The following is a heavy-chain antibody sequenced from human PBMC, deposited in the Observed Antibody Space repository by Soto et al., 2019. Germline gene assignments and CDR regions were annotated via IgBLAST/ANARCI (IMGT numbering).Heavy chain of an antibody. CDR1: GGSISSYY. CDR3: ARESISGSSLDY. Sequence: SETLSLTCTVSGGSISSYYWSWIRQPPGKGLEWIGYIYYSGSTNYNPSLKSRVTISVDTSKNQFSLKLSSVTAADTAVYYCARESISGSSLDYWGQGTLVTVSS. V-gene: IGHV4-59*01. D-gene: IGHD3-22*01. CDR2: IYYSGST. J-gene: IGHJ4*02.